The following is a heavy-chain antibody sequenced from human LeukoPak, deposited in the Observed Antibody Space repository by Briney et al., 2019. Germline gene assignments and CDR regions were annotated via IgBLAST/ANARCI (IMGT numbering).Heavy chain of an antibody. V-gene: IGHV3-23*01. CDR1: GFTFNTYA. D-gene: IGHD2-21*02. CDR3: AKAQHNPYCGGDCYSGLDY. CDR2: VSGIGAMT. Sequence: PGGSLRLSCAASGFTFNTYAMSWVRQAPGKGLEWVSAVSGIGAMTYYADSVKGRFTISRDNSKNALYLQMNSLRAEDTAVYYCAKAQHNPYCGGDCYSGLDYWGQGTLVTVSS. J-gene: IGHJ4*02.